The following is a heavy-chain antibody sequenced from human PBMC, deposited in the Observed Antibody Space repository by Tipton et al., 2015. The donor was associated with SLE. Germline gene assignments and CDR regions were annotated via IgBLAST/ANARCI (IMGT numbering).Heavy chain of an antibody. V-gene: IGHV4-34*01. Sequence: TLSLTCAVYGGSFSGYYWSWIRRPPGKGLEWIGEINHSGSTNYNPSLKSRVTISVDTSKNQFSLKLSSVTAADTAVYYCASRGDWFDPWGQGTLVTVSS. J-gene: IGHJ5*02. CDR2: INHSGST. D-gene: IGHD3-10*01. CDR3: ASRGDWFDP. CDR1: GGSFSGYY.